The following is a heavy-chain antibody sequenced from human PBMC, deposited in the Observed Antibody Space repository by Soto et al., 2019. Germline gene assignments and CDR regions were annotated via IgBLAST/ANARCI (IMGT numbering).Heavy chain of an antibody. D-gene: IGHD3-3*01. CDR3: ARYTIFGVVIAHYFDY. Sequence: SETLSLTCTVSGGSISSGGYYWSWIRQHPGKGLEWIGYIYYSGSIYYNPSLKSRVTISVDTSKNQFSLKLSSVTAADTAVYYCARYTIFGVVIAHYFDYWGQGTLVTVSS. J-gene: IGHJ4*02. CDR2: IYYSGSI. CDR1: GGSISSGGYY. V-gene: IGHV4-31*03.